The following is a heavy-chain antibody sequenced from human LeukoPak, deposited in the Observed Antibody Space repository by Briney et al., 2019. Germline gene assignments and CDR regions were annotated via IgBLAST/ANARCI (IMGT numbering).Heavy chain of an antibody. V-gene: IGHV1-69*04. J-gene: IGHJ5*02. CDR3: SPCGHAYDWFGP. D-gene: IGHD5-12*01. CDR1: GATLNIGHA. Sequence: ASVKVSFKAFGATLNIGHAFIWARQAPGQGLQWMGRIIPFLGEVNYAQNFQGRVSFTADKSTATMYMEMKSLRLDDTAIYYCSPCGHAYDWFGPWGQGTLVTVSS. CDR2: IIPFLGEV.